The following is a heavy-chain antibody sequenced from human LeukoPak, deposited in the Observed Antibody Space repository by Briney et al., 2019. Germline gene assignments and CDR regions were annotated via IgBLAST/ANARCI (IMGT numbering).Heavy chain of an antibody. Sequence: GGSLRLSCVASGFTFRSYGIHWVRQAPGKGLEWLAFIWYDEITKDYADSVKGRFTISRDNSKNTLYLQMNSLRAEDTAVYYCARSYYGSGSYYYFDYWGQGTLVTVSS. CDR1: GFTFRSYG. V-gene: IGHV3-33*01. J-gene: IGHJ4*02. D-gene: IGHD3-10*01. CDR2: IWYDEITK. CDR3: ARSYYGSGSYYYFDY.